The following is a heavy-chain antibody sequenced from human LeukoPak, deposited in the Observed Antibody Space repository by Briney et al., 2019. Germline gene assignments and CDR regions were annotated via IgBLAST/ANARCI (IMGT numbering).Heavy chain of an antibody. CDR3: ASFWSGLYYFDY. Sequence: ASVKVSCKASGYTFTSYGISWVRQAPGQGLEWMGWISAYNGNTNYAQKLQGRVTMTTDTSTSTAYMELRSLRSDDTAVYYCASFWSGLYYFDYWGHGTLVTVSS. V-gene: IGHV1-18*01. CDR2: ISAYNGNT. J-gene: IGHJ4*01. D-gene: IGHD3-3*01. CDR1: GYTFTSYG.